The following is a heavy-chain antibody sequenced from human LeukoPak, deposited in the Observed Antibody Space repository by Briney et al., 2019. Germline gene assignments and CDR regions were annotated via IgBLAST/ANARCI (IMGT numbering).Heavy chain of an antibody. V-gene: IGHV3-74*01. CDR2: IKGDGSHT. CDR3: ARDQRFLEWLLTNYYGMDV. CDR1: GFTFSNYW. D-gene: IGHD3-3*01. Sequence: GGSLRLSCAASGFTFSNYWMHWVRQAPGKGLVWVSRIKGDGSHTIYADSVKGRFTISRDNAKNTLYLQMNSLRAEDTAVYYCARDQRFLEWLLTNYYGMDVWGQGTTVTVSS. J-gene: IGHJ6*02.